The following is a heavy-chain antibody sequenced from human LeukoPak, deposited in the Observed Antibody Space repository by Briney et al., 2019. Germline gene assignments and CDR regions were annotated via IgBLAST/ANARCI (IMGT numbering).Heavy chain of an antibody. V-gene: IGHV3-66*02. J-gene: IGHJ1*01. CDR2: I. CDR3: AKGYYDSSGLGPGTQH. CDR1: GFTFSSEA. D-gene: IGHD3-22*01. Sequence: GGSLRLSCAVSGFTFSSEAMGWVRQLPGGGLEWVSTIKGRFTISRDNSKNTLYLQMNSLRAEDTAVYYCAKGYYDSSGLGPGTQHWGQGTLVTVSS.